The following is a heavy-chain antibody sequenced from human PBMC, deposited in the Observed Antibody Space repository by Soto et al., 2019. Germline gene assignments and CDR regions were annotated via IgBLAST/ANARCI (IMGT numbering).Heavy chain of an antibody. V-gene: IGHV4-38-2*01. CDR3: SRGSGSYPFDY. CDR1: GYSINSGYY. CDR2: IHHGGTT. Sequence: LSLTCAVSGYSINSGYYWGWIRQPPGKGLEWIGSIHHGGTTYYNPSLKGRGPISMDTSKNQFSLRLSSLTAEDTALYFCSRGSGSYPFDYWGQGTLVTVSS. D-gene: IGHD1-26*01. J-gene: IGHJ4*02.